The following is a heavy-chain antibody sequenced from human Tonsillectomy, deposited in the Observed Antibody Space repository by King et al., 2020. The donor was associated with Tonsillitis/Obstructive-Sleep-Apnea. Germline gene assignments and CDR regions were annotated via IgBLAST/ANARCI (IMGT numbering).Heavy chain of an antibody. CDR2: IDPNSGGT. J-gene: IGHJ1*01. V-gene: IGHV1-2*02. D-gene: IGHD3-9*01. Sequence: QLVQSGAEVKKPGASVKVSCKAXGYTFTGYYLHWVRQAPGQXLEWMGRIDPNSGGTYYAXXFXGRXTMXXDTSIXPAYMELSRXRSDDTAGYYCSRGXXFDXLSGXGGQXXXVTXSX. CDR3: SRGXXFDXLSGX. CDR1: GYTFTGYY.